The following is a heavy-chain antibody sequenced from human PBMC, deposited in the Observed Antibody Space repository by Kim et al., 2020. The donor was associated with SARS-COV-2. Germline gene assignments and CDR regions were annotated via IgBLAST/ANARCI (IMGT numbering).Heavy chain of an antibody. CDR1: GGSISSYY. CDR3: ARDELLDYYYYGMDV. Sequence: SETLSLTCTVSGGSISSYYWSWIRQPPGKGLEWIGYIYYSGSTNYNPSLKSRVTISVDTSKNQFSLKLSSVTAADTAVYYCARDELLDYYYYGMDVWGQGTTVTVSS. V-gene: IGHV4-59*01. J-gene: IGHJ6*02. D-gene: IGHD3-10*01. CDR2: IYYSGST.